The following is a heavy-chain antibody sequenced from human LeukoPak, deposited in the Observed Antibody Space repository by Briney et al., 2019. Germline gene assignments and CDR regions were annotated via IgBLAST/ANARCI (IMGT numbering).Heavy chain of an antibody. V-gene: IGHV3-23*01. Sequence: GGSLRLSCAASGFTFSSYAMSWVRQAPGKGLEWVSAISGSGGSTYYADSVKGRFTISRDNSKNTLYLQMNSLRAEDTAVYYCAKGGQGGYNYPPTPYFDYWGQGTLVTVSS. D-gene: IGHD5-24*01. J-gene: IGHJ4*02. CDR2: ISGSGGST. CDR3: AKGGQGGYNYPPTPYFDY. CDR1: GFTFSSYA.